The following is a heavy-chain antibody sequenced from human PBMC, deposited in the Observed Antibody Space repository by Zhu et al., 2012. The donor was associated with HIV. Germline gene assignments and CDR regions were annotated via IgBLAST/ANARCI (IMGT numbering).Heavy chain of an antibody. CDR2: IYHSGSI. D-gene: IGHD4-17*01. V-gene: IGHV4-38-2*01. CDR1: GYSIRSGYY. CDR3: ASLNDYGDSNY. Sequence: QVQLQESGPGLVKPSETLSLTCAVSGYSIRSGYYWGWVRQPPGKGLEWIGSIYHSGSIYYNPSLKSRVTMSLDTSKNQFSLNPSSVTAADTAVYYCASLNDYGDSNYWGLGNPGHRLL. J-gene: IGHJ4*02.